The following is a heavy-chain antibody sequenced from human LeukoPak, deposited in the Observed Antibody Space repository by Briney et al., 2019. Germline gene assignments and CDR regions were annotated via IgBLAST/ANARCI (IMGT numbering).Heavy chain of an antibody. V-gene: IGHV4-39*01. CDR1: GGSISSSSNY. CDR2: IYYSGTT. Sequence: SETLSLTCTVSGGSISSSSNYWGWIRQSPGKGLEWIGRIYYSGTTYYSPSLKSRVTMSVDTSNNQFSLKLNSVTAADTAVYYCARGFYDVLTGHPKNFDYWGQGTLVTVSS. J-gene: IGHJ4*02. CDR3: ARGFYDVLTGHPKNFDY. D-gene: IGHD3-9*01.